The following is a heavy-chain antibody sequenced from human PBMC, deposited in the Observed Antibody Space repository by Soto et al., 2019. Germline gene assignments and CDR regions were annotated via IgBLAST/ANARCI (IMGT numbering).Heavy chain of an antibody. CDR1: GGSLIDDY. V-gene: IGHV4-59*01. J-gene: IGHJ3*02. Sequence: QVQLQESGPGLVKPLETVSLTCTVSGGSLIDDYWNWLRQPPGKGLEWIGYVYSSGSTNYNPSLKSRVTISVDRSKNQFSLKLSSVTAADTAVYYCARGNDWKSSTFDIWGHGTMVSVSS. CDR2: VYSSGST. CDR3: ARGNDWKSSTFDI. D-gene: IGHD2-21*01.